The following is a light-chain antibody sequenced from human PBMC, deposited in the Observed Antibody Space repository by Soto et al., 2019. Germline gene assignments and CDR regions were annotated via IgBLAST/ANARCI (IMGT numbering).Light chain of an antibody. CDR2: GAS. J-gene: IGKJ5*01. CDR3: QQYNNWPPIT. Sequence: EIVLTQSAGTVSLSPGERATLSCRASQSVTSSYLAWYQQKPGQAPRLLIYGASSRATGIPDRFSGSGSGTEFTLTISSLQSEDFAVYYCQQYNNWPPITFGQGTRLENK. V-gene: IGKV3-20*01. CDR1: QSVTSSY.